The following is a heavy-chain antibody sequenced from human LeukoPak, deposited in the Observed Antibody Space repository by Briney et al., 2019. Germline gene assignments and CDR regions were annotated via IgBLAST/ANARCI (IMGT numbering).Heavy chain of an antibody. V-gene: IGHV4-4*07. D-gene: IGHD6-13*01. CDR2: IYTSGST. CDR3: ARAGDSTSPLDY. Sequence: SETLSLTCTASGGSFSSYYWNWIRQPAGKGLEWIGRIYTSGSTNYNPSLKSRVTMSVDTSKNQFSVKLNSVTAADTAVYYCARAGDSTSPLDYWGQGTLVTVSS. CDR1: GGSFSSYY. J-gene: IGHJ4*02.